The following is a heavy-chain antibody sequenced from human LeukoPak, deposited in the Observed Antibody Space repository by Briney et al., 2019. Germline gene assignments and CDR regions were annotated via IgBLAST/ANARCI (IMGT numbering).Heavy chain of an antibody. Sequence: GGSLRVSCAASGFTFDDYAMHWVRQAPGKGLEWVSLISGDGGSTYYADSVKGRFTISRDNSKNSLYLQMNSLRTEDTALYYCAKDSPYDSSGYSFDYWGQGTLVTVSS. D-gene: IGHD3-22*01. V-gene: IGHV3-43*02. CDR2: ISGDGGST. CDR3: AKDSPYDSSGYSFDY. J-gene: IGHJ4*02. CDR1: GFTFDDYA.